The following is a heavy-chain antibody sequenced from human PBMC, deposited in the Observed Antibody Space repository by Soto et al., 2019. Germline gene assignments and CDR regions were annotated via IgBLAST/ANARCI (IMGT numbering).Heavy chain of an antibody. CDR1: GFTFSSYA. CDR3: ANYYRLGGYRLLEGHY. CDR2: ISGSGGST. J-gene: IGHJ4*02. V-gene: IGHV3-23*01. Sequence: GGSLRLSCAASGFTFSSYAMSWVRQAPGKGLEWVSAISGSGGSTYYADSVKGRFTISRDNSKNTLYLQMNSLRAEDTAVYYCANYYRLGGYRLLEGHYWGQGTLVTVSS. D-gene: IGHD2-21*02.